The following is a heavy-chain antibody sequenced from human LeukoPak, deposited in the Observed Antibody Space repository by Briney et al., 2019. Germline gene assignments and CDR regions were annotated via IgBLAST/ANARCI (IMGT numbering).Heavy chain of an antibody. CDR2: FDPEDGET. CDR1: GYTLTELS. D-gene: IGHD6-13*01. CDR3: ATDLGPFIEASGGFDY. V-gene: IGHV1-24*01. J-gene: IGHJ4*02. Sequence: ASVKVSCKVSGYTLTELSMHWVRQAPGKGLEWMGGFDPEDGETIYAQKFQGRVTMTEDTSTDTGYMDLSSLRSEDTAAYYCATDLGPFIEASGGFDYWGQGTLVTVSS.